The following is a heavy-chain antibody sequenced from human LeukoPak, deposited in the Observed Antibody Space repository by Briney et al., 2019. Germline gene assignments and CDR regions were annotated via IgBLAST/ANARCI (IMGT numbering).Heavy chain of an antibody. Sequence: ASVKVSCKASGYTFTGYYMHWVRQAPGQGLEWMGRINPNSGGTNYAQKFQGRVTMTRNTSISTAYMELSSLRSEDTAVYYCARARRGLLPSDYWGQGTLVTVSS. CDR2: INPNSGGT. D-gene: IGHD3-22*01. CDR3: ARARRGLLPSDY. J-gene: IGHJ4*02. V-gene: IGHV1-2*06. CDR1: GYTFTGYY.